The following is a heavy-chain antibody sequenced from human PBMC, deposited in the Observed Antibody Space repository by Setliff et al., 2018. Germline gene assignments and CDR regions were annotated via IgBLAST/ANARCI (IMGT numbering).Heavy chain of an antibody. V-gene: IGHV4-34*01. J-gene: IGHJ6*02. CDR3: ARGYDSSGYWSYYYYGMDV. D-gene: IGHD3-22*01. Sequence: PSETLSLTCAVYGGSFSTYYWIWIRQPPGKGLEWIGEINHSGSTNYNPSLKSRVTISVDTSKNQFSLKLSSVTAADTAVYYCARGYDSSGYWSYYYYGMDVWGQGTTVTVSS. CDR2: INHSGST. CDR1: GGSFSTYY.